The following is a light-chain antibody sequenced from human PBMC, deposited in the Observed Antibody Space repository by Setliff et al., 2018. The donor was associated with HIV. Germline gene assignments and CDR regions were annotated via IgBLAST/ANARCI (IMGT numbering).Light chain of an antibody. CDR3: TSYPRSSTLYV. J-gene: IGLJ1*01. CDR1: TSDIGAYDY. Sequence: QSVLAQPASVSGFPGQSITISCSGTTSDIGAYDYVSWYQQHPGKAPKLMIYGVSNRPSGVSNRFSGSKSGNTPSLTISGLKAQDEADYYGTSYPRSSTLYVFGTGTKVTVL. CDR2: GVS. V-gene: IGLV2-14*03.